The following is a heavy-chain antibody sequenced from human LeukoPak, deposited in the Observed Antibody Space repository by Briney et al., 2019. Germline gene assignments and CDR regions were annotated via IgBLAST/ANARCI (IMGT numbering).Heavy chain of an antibody. Sequence: SETLSLTCAVSGGSLSSGGYYWSWIRQPPGKALEWIGYIYHSGSPYYNPSLKSRVTLSVDRSKNQFSLKVASVTAADTAVYYCARGYGSFGEFFDYWGQGTLVTVSS. V-gene: IGHV4-30-2*01. D-gene: IGHD3-10*01. J-gene: IGHJ4*02. CDR3: ARGYGSFGEFFDY. CDR2: IYHSGSP. CDR1: GGSLSSGGYY.